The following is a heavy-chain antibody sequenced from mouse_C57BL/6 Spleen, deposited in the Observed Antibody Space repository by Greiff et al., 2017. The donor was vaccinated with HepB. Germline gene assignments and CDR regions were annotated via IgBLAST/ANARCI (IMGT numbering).Heavy chain of an antibody. V-gene: IGHV5-6-3*01. CDR2: INSNGGST. Sequence: DVQLVESGGGLVQPGGSLKLSCAASGFTFSSYGMSWVRQTPDKRLELVATINSNGGSTYYPDSVKGRFTISRDNAKNTLYLQMSSLKSEATAMYYCARMARTINWGQGTTLTVSS. D-gene: IGHD1-2*01. CDR1: GFTFSSYG. CDR3: ARMARTIN. J-gene: IGHJ2*01.